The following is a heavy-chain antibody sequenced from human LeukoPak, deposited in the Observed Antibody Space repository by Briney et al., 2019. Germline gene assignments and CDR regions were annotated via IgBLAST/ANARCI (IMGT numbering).Heavy chain of an antibody. J-gene: IGHJ6*02. CDR3: AKAQGLERRFYYYGMDV. CDR2: ISYDGSNK. Sequence: GGSLRLSCAASGFTFSSYGMHWVRQAPGKGLEWVAVISYDGSNKYYADSVKGRFTISRGNSKNSLYLQMNSLRAEDTAVYYCAKAQGLERRFYYYGMDVWGQGTTVTVSS. V-gene: IGHV3-30*18. CDR1: GFTFSSYG. D-gene: IGHD1-1*01.